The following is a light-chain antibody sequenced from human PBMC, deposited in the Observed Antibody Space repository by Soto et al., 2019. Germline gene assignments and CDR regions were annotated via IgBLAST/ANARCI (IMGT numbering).Light chain of an antibody. J-gene: IGLJ1*01. CDR1: SSDVGGYNY. CDR3: SSYVGTNSHV. CDR2: EVY. V-gene: IGLV2-8*01. Sequence: QSALTQPPSASGSPGHSVTISCTGTSSDVGGYNYVSWYQHHPGKAPKLIIYEVYKRPSGVPDRFSGSKSGNTAALTVSGLKAEDDGDYYCSSYVGTNSHVFGTGTTVTVL.